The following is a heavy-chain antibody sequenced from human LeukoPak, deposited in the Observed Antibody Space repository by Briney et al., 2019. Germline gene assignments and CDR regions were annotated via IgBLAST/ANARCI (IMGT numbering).Heavy chain of an antibody. V-gene: IGHV4-59*08. CDR2: IHDSGST. D-gene: IGHD5-24*01. J-gene: IGHJ4*02. Sequence: SETLSLTCTVSGGSISNYYGSWIRQSPEKGLEWMGYIHDSGSTNYNPSLKSRVTISVDTSKNQFSLKLSSVTAADTAVYYCARLDAAAGRYLQFFYWGQGTLVTVSS. CDR1: GGSISNYY. CDR3: ARLDAAAGRYLQFFY.